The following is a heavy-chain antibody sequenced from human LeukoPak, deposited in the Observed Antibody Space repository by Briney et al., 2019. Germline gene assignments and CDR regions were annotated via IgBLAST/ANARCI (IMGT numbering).Heavy chain of an antibody. CDR2: IYHRGST. V-gene: IGHV4-39*01. Sequence: KSSETLSLTCTVSGGSISSSDYYWGWIRQSPGKGLEWIGSIYHRGSTYYNPSLKSQVTISIDTPNNQFSLKLSSVTAADTAVYYCARRCEFFDFNDHIWYNGFDPWGQGTLASASS. J-gene: IGHJ5*02. CDR1: GGSISSSDYY. CDR3: ARRCEFFDFNDHIWYNGFDP. D-gene: IGHD3-9*01.